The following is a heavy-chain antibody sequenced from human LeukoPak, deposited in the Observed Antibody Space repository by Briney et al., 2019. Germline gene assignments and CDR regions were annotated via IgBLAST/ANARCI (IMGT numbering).Heavy chain of an antibody. Sequence: SETLSLTCVVSSYSISSDYYWNWIRQPPGKGLEWIGSIYHRGNTYYNPSLKSRVTISVDRSKNQFSLKLTSVTAADTAFYYCAGADRHDYGEDYWGQGTLVTVSS. CDR2: IYHRGNT. J-gene: IGHJ4*02. CDR3: AGADRHDYGEDY. CDR1: SYSISSDYY. V-gene: IGHV4-38-2*01. D-gene: IGHD4-17*01.